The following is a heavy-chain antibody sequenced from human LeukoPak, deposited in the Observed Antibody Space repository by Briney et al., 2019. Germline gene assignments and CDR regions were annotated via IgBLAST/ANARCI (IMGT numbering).Heavy chain of an antibody. D-gene: IGHD3-10*01. J-gene: IGHJ4*02. CDR3: AKVTMVRGVTIDY. Sequence: GGSLRLSCAASGFTFSSYEMNWVRQAPGKGLEWVSAISGSGGSTYYADSVKGRFTISRDNSKNTLYLQMNSLRAEDTAVYYCAKVTMVRGVTIDYWGQGTLVTVSS. V-gene: IGHV3-23*01. CDR2: ISGSGGST. CDR1: GFTFSSYE.